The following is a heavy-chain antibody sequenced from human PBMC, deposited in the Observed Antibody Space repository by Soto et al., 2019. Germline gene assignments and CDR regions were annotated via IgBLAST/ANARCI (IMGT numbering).Heavy chain of an antibody. V-gene: IGHV3-30*18. Sequence: QVQLVESGGGVVQPGRSLRLSCAASGFTFSSYDMHWVRQAPGKGLKGVAVISYDGSDKYYADSVKGRFTISRDNSKNTLYMQMNSLRHEDTAVYYCAKDGGETMNDALDIWGQGTMVTVSS. CDR2: ISYDGSDK. J-gene: IGHJ3*02. CDR1: GFTFSSYD. D-gene: IGHD3-22*01. CDR3: AKDGGETMNDALDI.